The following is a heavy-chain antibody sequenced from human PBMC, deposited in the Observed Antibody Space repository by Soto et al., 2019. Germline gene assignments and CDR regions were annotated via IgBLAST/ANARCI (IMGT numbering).Heavy chain of an antibody. CDR1: GFTFSSYS. V-gene: IGHV3-21*01. CDR3: ARDRCSSTSCYTLYYYGMDV. D-gene: IGHD2-2*02. J-gene: IGHJ6*02. Sequence: EVQLVESGGGLVKPGGSLRLSCAASGFTFSSYSMNWVRQAPGKGLEWVSSISSSSSYIYYADSVNGRFTISRDNAKNSLYLQMNSLRAEDTAVYYCARDRCSSTSCYTLYYYGMDVWGQGTTVTVSS. CDR2: ISSSSSYI.